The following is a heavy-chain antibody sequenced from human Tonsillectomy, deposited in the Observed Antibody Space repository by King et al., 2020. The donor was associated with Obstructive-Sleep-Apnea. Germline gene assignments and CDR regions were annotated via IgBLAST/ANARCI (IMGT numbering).Heavy chain of an antibody. D-gene: IGHD6-19*01. J-gene: IGHJ3*02. CDR1: GFTFSSYA. Sequence: VQLVESGGGLVQPGGSLRLSFAASGFTFSSYAMSLGRQAPGKGLEWVSAISGRCGSTCYADSVKGRVTISRDNSKNTLYLQMNSLRAEDTAVYYCAKDIAVAGTHAAFDIWGQGTMVTVSS. CDR3: AKDIAVAGTHAAFDI. V-gene: IGHV3-23*04. CDR2: ISGRCGST.